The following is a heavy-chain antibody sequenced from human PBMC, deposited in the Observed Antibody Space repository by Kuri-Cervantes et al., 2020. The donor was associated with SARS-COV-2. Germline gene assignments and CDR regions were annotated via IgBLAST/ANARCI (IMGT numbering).Heavy chain of an antibody. J-gene: IGHJ4*02. CDR1: GFTFSSYW. Sequence: GESLKISCAASGFTFSSYWMSWVRQAPGKGLEWVSAISGSGGSTYYADSVKGRFTISRDNSKNTLYLQMNSLRAEDTAVYYCAKNGYSYGYCDYWGQGTLVTVSS. V-gene: IGHV3-23*01. D-gene: IGHD5-18*01. CDR3: AKNGYSYGYCDY. CDR2: ISGSGGST.